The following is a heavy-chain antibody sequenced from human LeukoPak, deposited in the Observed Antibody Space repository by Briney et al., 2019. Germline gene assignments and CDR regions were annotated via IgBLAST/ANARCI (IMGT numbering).Heavy chain of an antibody. V-gene: IGHV1-24*01. Sequence: ASVKVSCKVSGYTLTELSMHWVRQAPGKGLEWMGGFDPEDGETIYAQKFQGRVTMTEDTSTDTAYMELSSLRSEDTAVYYCATDLMDVPAYSSSWSDYWGQGTLVTVSS. D-gene: IGHD6-13*01. CDR1: GYTLTELS. CDR3: ATDLMDVPAYSSSWSDY. J-gene: IGHJ4*02. CDR2: FDPEDGET.